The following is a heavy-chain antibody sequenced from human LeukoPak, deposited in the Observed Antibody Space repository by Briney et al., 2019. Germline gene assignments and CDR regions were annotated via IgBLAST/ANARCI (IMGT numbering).Heavy chain of an antibody. CDR3: APSNYDILTGYPSLDYYYGMDV. J-gene: IGHJ6*04. Sequence: SGPTLVKPTQTLTLTCTFSGFSLSTSGVGAGWIRQPPGKALEWLALIYWDDDKRYSPSLKSRLTITKDTSKNQVVLTMTNMDPVDTATYYCAPSNYDILTGYPSLDYYYGMDVWGKGTTVTVSS. V-gene: IGHV2-5*02. CDR1: GFSLSTSGVG. CDR2: IYWDDDK. D-gene: IGHD3-9*01.